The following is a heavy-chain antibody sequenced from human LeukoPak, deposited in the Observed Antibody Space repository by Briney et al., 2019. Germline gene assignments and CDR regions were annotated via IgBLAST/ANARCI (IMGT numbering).Heavy chain of an antibody. D-gene: IGHD6-13*01. Sequence: SETLSLTCTVSGGSISSGSYYWSWIRQPAGKGLEWIGRIYTSGSANYNPSLKSRVTMSLDTSKNQFSLKLSSVTAADTAVYYFARSRGIISHSTLDYWGQGTLVTVSS. CDR1: GGSISSGSYY. V-gene: IGHV4-61*02. CDR3: ARSRGIISHSTLDY. J-gene: IGHJ4*02. CDR2: IYTSGSA.